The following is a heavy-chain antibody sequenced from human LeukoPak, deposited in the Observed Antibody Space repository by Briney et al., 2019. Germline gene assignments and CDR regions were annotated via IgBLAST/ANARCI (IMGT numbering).Heavy chain of an antibody. D-gene: IGHD6-19*01. CDR3: ATSQTTSGRYGNAFDI. CDR2: IKQDGSEK. J-gene: IGHJ3*02. V-gene: IGHV3-7*01. Sequence: PGGSLGLSCAASALIFSDYWMSWVRQAPGKGLEWVANIKQDGSEKYYVDSVKGRFTISRDNAKKSLYLQMNSLRAEDTAVYYCATSQTTSGRYGNAFDIWGQGTMVTVSS. CDR1: ALIFSDYW.